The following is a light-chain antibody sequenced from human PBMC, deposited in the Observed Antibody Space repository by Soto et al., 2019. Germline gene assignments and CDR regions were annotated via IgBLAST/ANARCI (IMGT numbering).Light chain of an antibody. V-gene: IGKV3-20*01. J-gene: IGKJ4*01. Sequence: EIVLTQSLGTLSLSPGERATLSCRASQSVSGSNLAWYQQKPGQAPRLLIYDASSRATGIPDRFSGSASGTDFSLTISRLEPEDFAVYYCQQYGSTGLTFGGGTKVEIK. CDR2: DAS. CDR1: QSVSGSN. CDR3: QQYGSTGLT.